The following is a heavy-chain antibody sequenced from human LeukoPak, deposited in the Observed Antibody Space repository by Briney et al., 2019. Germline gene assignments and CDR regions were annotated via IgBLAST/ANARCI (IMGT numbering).Heavy chain of an antibody. D-gene: IGHD1-26*01. V-gene: IGHV4-39*01. CDR2: IYYSGNT. J-gene: IGHJ4*02. Sequence: SETLSLPCTLSGDSMSISNSYWAWIRKPPARGLEWIGSIYYSGNTHYNASPKSRVTISVDTSKNQFSLKLTSVTAADTAVYYCAGLLGATFLHDYWGQGTLVTVSS. CDR3: AGLLGATFLHDY. CDR1: GDSMSISNSY.